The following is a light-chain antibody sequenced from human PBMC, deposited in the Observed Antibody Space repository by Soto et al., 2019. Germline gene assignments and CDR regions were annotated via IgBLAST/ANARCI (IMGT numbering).Light chain of an antibody. Sequence: QSALTQPASVSGSPGKSIALSCTGTFSDVGGYDYVSWYQQHPDKAPKLMIYEVTKRPSGVSNRFSGSKSGNTASLTISGLQPEDEADYYCSSHTSGSTRVFGSGTKLTVL. V-gene: IGLV2-14*01. CDR1: FSDVGGYDY. J-gene: IGLJ1*01. CDR2: EVT. CDR3: SSHTSGSTRV.